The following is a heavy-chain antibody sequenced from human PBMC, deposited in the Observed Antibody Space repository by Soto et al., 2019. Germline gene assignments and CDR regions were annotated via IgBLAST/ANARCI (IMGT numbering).Heavy chain of an antibody. CDR3: AHRRGNTYYYASGGAFDI. D-gene: IGHD3-10*01. Sequence: QITLKESGPTLVKPTQTLTLTCTFSGFSLSTSGVGVGWIRQPPGKALEWLALIYWDDDKRYSPSLKSRLTITKDTPKNQVVLTMTNMDPVDTATYYCAHRRGNTYYYASGGAFDIWGQGTMVTVSS. V-gene: IGHV2-5*02. J-gene: IGHJ3*02. CDR1: GFSLSTSGVG. CDR2: IYWDDDK.